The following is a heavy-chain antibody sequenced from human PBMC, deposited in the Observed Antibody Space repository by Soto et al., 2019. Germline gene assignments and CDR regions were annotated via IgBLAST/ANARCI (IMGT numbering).Heavy chain of an antibody. CDR2: IYWDDDK. V-gene: IGHV2-5*02. Sequence: QITLKESGPTLVKPTQTLTLTCTFSGFSLTTRGVGVGWIRQPPGKALECLALIYWDDDKRYSPSLQSRLSITKDTSKNQVVLTMSNVDPVDTATYYCAHIPNYYNYDWFDPWGQGTLVSVSS. D-gene: IGHD3-10*01. J-gene: IGHJ5*02. CDR3: AHIPNYYNYDWFDP. CDR1: GFSLTTRGVG.